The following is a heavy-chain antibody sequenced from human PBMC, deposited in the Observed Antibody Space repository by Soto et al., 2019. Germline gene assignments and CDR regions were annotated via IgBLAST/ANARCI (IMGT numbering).Heavy chain of an antibody. CDR2: IKQDGSEK. Sequence: PGGSLRLSCAASGFTFSSYWMSWVRQAPGKGLEWVANIKQDGSEKYYVDSVKGRFTISRDNAKNSLYLQMNSLRAEDTAVYYCARDPNIVLVPAALRSYYYYYVLDVWGQGTTVTVSS. J-gene: IGHJ6*02. V-gene: IGHV3-7*01. CDR1: GFTFSSYW. CDR3: ARDPNIVLVPAALRSYYYYYVLDV. D-gene: IGHD2-2*01.